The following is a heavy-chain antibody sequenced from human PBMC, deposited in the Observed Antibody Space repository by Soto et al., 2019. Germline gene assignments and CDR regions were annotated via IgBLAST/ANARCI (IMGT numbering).Heavy chain of an antibody. Sequence: GASVKVSCKASGGTFSSYAISWVRQAPGQGLEWMGGIIPIFGTANYAQKFQGRVTITADESTSTAYMELSSLRSEDTAVYYCASAPALVDSSGYYRSPRDAFDIWGQGTMVTVSS. CDR2: IIPIFGTA. V-gene: IGHV1-69*13. CDR3: ASAPALVDSSGYYRSPRDAFDI. J-gene: IGHJ3*02. CDR1: GGTFSSYA. D-gene: IGHD3-22*01.